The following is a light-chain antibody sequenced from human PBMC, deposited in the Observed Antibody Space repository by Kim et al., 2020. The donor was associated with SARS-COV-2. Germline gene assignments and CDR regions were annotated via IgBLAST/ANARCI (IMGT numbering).Light chain of an antibody. J-gene: IGKJ4*01. V-gene: IGKV3-20*01. CDR3: QHYGGLRLA. Sequence: APGESATRSGRASQSVSRTYLARYQQKPGQAPRRLIHTTSPRGAGIPDRFSGSGSGTDFTLTISSLEPEDFAVYYCQHYGGLRLAFGGGTKVDIK. CDR1: QSVSRTY. CDR2: TTS.